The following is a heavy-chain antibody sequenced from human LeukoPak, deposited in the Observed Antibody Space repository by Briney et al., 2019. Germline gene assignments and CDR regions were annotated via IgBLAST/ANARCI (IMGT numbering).Heavy chain of an antibody. CDR1: GFIFSNFW. V-gene: IGHV3-7*03. Sequence: GGSLRLSCAASGFIFSNFWMTWVRQVPGKGLEWVANVGKDGSEKHYVDSVRGRFTISRGNAKNSVYLQMSGLRGEDTAIYYCARDIDTNFWGQGTLVTVSS. J-gene: IGHJ4*02. D-gene: IGHD1-26*01. CDR3: ARDIDTNF. CDR2: VGKDGSEK.